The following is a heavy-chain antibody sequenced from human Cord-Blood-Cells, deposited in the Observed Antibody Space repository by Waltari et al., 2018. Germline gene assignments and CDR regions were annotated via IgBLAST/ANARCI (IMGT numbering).Heavy chain of an antibody. CDR2: MNPNPCNT. D-gene: IGHD2-2*01. Sequence: QVQLVQSGAEVKKPGASVKVSCKASGYTFTSYDINWVRQAIGQGLAWVGWMNPNPCNTGYAQKFQGRVTMTRNTSISTAYMELSSLRSEDTAVYYCARGVVVPAAMLDYWGQGTLVTVSS. J-gene: IGHJ4*02. CDR3: ARGVVVPAAMLDY. V-gene: IGHV1-8*01. CDR1: GYTFTSYD.